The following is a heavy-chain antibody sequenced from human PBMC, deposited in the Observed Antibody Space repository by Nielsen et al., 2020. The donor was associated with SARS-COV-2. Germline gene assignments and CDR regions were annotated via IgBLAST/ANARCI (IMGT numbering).Heavy chain of an antibody. CDR3: ARTTVTTAFDY. J-gene: IGHJ4*02. V-gene: IGHV4-30-4*01. Sequence: SETLSLTCTVSGGSISSGDYYWNWVRQPPGKGLEWIGHIYYSGSTYYNPSLKSRVTISEDTSKKQFSLNLSSVTAADTAVYYCARTTVTTAFDYWGQGTLVTVSS. CDR2: IYYSGST. D-gene: IGHD4-17*01. CDR1: GGSISSGDYY.